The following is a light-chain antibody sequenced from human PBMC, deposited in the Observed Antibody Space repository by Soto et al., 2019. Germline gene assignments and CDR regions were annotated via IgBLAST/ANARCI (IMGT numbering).Light chain of an antibody. V-gene: IGKV3-11*01. CDR1: QSVSNN. CDR2: DAS. Sequence: EIVLTQSPATLSLSPGERATLSCRASQSVSNNLAWYQQKPGQAHRLLIYDASNRATDIPARCSGSGSGTDSTLTISSLEPEDFSVYYCHQNNNWPSFTFGPGTKVDI. CDR3: HQNNNWPSFT. J-gene: IGKJ3*01.